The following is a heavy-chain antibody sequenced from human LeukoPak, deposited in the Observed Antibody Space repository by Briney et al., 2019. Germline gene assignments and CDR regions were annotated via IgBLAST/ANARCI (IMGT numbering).Heavy chain of an antibody. J-gene: IGHJ4*02. CDR2: INPTSGGT. CDR1: AYTFTDYY. Sequence: ASVKVSCKASAYTFTDYYMHWVRQAPGQGLEWMGWINPTSGGTKYAQKFHGWVTLTRDASISTAYIELTGLKSDVTAVYYCARWDTDGLDYWGQGTLVTVSS. V-gene: IGHV1-2*04. D-gene: IGHD5-18*01. CDR3: ARWDTDGLDY.